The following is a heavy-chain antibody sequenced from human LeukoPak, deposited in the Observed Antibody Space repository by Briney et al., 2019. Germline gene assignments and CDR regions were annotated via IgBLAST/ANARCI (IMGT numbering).Heavy chain of an antibody. CDR3: ARDVTGGLRTPAVFDY. CDR1: GYTFTSYG. Sequence: GPVKVSCKASGYTFTSYGISWVRQAPGQGLEWMGWISAYNGNTNYAQKLQGRVTMTTDTSTSTAYMELRSLRSDDTAVYYCARDVTGGLRTPAVFDYWGQGTLVTVSS. CDR2: ISAYNGNT. D-gene: IGHD3-16*01. V-gene: IGHV1-18*01. J-gene: IGHJ4*02.